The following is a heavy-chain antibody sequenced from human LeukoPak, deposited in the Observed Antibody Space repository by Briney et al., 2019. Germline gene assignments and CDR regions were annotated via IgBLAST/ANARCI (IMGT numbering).Heavy chain of an antibody. J-gene: IGHJ4*02. CDR2: MYYSGST. CDR1: GGSVTSSSYY. V-gene: IGHV4-39*07. CDR3: ARVSGWNPLEAAHLDY. D-gene: IGHD6-19*01. Sequence: SETLSLTCTVSGGSVTSSSYYWGWIRQPPGKGLEWIGSMYYSGSTYYNPSLKSRVTTTGETSKNQVSLKLSSVTAADTAVYYCARVSGWNPLEAAHLDYWGQGTLVTVSS.